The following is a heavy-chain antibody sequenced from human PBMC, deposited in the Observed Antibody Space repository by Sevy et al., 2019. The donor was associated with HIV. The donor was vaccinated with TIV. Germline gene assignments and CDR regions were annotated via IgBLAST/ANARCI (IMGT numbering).Heavy chain of an antibody. CDR1: GFTFSSYS. CDR3: ARVVQYYSFDY. Sequence: GGSLRLSCAASGFTFSSYSMNWVRQAPGKGLEWVSYISSSSSTIYYADSVKGRFTISRDNAKNSLYLQMTSLRDEDTAVYYCARVVQYYSFDYWGQGTLVTVSS. D-gene: IGHD3-10*01. CDR2: ISSSSSTI. V-gene: IGHV3-48*02. J-gene: IGHJ4*02.